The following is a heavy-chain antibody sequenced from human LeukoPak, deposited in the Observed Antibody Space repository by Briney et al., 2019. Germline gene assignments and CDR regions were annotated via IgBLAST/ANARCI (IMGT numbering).Heavy chain of an antibody. CDR1: GGSFSGYY. J-gene: IGHJ4*02. CDR2: INHSGST. D-gene: IGHD6-13*01. Sequence: SETLSLTCAVYGGSFSGYYWSWIRQPPGKGLEWIGEINHSGSTNYNPSLKSRVTISVDTSKNQFSLKLSSVTAADTAVYYCARVGAAAGRDIDYWGQGTLVTVSS. CDR3: ARVGAAAGRDIDY. V-gene: IGHV4-34*01.